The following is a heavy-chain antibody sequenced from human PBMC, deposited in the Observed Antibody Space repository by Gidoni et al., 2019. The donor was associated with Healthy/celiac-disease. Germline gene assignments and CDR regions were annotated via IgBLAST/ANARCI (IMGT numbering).Heavy chain of an antibody. CDR1: GFTFRDYY. J-gene: IGHJ4*02. V-gene: IGHV3-11*06. Sequence: QVQLVESGGGLVEPGGSLRPSWAASGFTFRDYYMSWIRQAPGKGLEWVSYISSSSSYTNYADSVKGRFTSSRDNAKNSLYLQMNSLRAEDTAVYYCARVNRDGSGSYYYYFDYWGQGTLVTVSS. CDR2: ISSSSSYT. CDR3: ARVNRDGSGSYYYYFDY. D-gene: IGHD3-10*01.